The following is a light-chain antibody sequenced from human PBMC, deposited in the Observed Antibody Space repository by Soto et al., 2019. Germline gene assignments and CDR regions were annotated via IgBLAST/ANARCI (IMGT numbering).Light chain of an antibody. V-gene: IGLV2-8*01. J-gene: IGLJ2*01. CDR1: SRDVGGYNY. Sequence: QSVLTQPPSASGSPGQSVTISCTGTSRDVGGYNYVSWHQQHPGKAPKLMIYEVSKRPSGVPDRFSGSKSGNTASLTVSGLQADDEADYYCSSCAGSDNLVFGGGTKLTVL. CDR3: SSCAGSDNLV. CDR2: EVS.